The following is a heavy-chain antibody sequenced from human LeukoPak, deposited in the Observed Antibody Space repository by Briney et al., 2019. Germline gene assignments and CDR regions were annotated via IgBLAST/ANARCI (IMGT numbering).Heavy chain of an antibody. D-gene: IGHD6-19*01. Sequence: SETLSLTCTVSGGSISSYYWSWIRQPPGKGLEWIGYTYYSGSTNYNPSLKSRVTISVDTSKNQFSLKLSSVTAADTAVYYCARTSGWYQGYFQHWGQGTLVTVSS. CDR2: TYYSGST. CDR1: GGSISSYY. V-gene: IGHV4-59*12. J-gene: IGHJ1*01. CDR3: ARTSGWYQGYFQH.